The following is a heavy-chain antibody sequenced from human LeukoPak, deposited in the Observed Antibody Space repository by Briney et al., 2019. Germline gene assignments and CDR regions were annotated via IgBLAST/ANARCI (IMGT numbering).Heavy chain of an antibody. D-gene: IGHD3-22*01. J-gene: IGHJ4*02. CDR3: AINAKTYYYDSSGSYYFDY. V-gene: IGHV3-23*01. CDR2: IRGSGGST. Sequence: GGSLRLSCAASGFTFSSYAMSWVRQAPAKGLEWVSAIRGSGGSTYYADSVKGRFTISRDNSKNTLYLQMNSLRAEDTAVYYCAINAKTYYYDSSGSYYFDYWGQGTLVTVSS. CDR1: GFTFSSYA.